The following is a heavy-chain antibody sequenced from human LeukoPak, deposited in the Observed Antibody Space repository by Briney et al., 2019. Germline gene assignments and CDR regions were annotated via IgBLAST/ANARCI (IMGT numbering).Heavy chain of an antibody. V-gene: IGHV3-30*04. D-gene: IGHD6-13*01. J-gene: IGHJ3*02. CDR3: ARVGYSRTWHSGSAFDI. CDR2: ITYDGSNK. CDR1: GFTFSSYD. Sequence: GRSLRLSCAASGFTFSSYDMHWVRQAPGKGLEWVAVITYDGSNKYYANSVKGRFTISRDNAQNSLYLKMNSLRDEDTAIYYCARVGYSRTWHSGSAFDIWGQGTMVTVSS.